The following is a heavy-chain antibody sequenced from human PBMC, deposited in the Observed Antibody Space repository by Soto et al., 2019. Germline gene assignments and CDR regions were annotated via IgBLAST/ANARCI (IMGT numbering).Heavy chain of an antibody. D-gene: IGHD6-19*01. CDR3: AKEGEYSSGWESFDY. Sequence: EVQLLESGGGLVQPGGSLRLSCAASGFTFSSYAMSWVRQAPGKGLEWVSAISGSGVSTYYADSVKGRFTISRDNSQSTLYLRMNSLRAEDTAVYYCAKEGEYSSGWESFDYWGQGTLVTVSS. CDR1: GFTFSSYA. CDR2: ISGSGVST. J-gene: IGHJ4*02. V-gene: IGHV3-23*01.